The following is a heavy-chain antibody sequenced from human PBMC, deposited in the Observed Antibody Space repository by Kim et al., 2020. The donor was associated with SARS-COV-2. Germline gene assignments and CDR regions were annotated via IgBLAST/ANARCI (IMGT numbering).Heavy chain of an antibody. V-gene: IGHV4-34*01. D-gene: IGHD3-3*01. J-gene: IGHJ5*02. CDR3: ARRYYDFWSGPNWFDP. Sequence: LKSRVTISVDTSKNQFSLQLSSVTAADTAVYYCARRYYDFWSGPNWFDPWGQGTLVTVSS.